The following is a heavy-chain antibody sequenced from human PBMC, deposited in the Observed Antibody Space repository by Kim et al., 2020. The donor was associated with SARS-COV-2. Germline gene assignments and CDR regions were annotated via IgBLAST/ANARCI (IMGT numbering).Heavy chain of an antibody. CDR2: ISGSGGST. CDR1: GFTFSSYA. J-gene: IGHJ6*02. D-gene: IGHD6-19*01. Sequence: GGSLRLSCAASGFTFSSYAMSWVRQAPGKGLEWVSAISGSGGSTYYADSVKGRFTISRDNSKNTLYLQMNSLRAEDTAVYYCAKVQRSSLVWYYGMDVWGQGTTSPSP. CDR3: AKVQRSSLVWYYGMDV. V-gene: IGHV3-23*01.